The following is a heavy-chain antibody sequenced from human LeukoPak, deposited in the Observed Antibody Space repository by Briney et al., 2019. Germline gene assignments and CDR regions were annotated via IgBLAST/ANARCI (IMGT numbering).Heavy chain of an antibody. CDR3: AAAPMYYYDSSGYYPGYFDY. D-gene: IGHD3-22*01. V-gene: IGHV4-4*07. CDR2: IYTSGST. Sequence: SETLSLTCTVSGGSISSYYWSWIRQPAGKGLEWIGRIYTSGSTNYNPSLKSRVTMSVDTSKNQFSLKLSSVTAADTAVYYCAAAPMYYYDSSGYYPGYFDYWGQETLVTVSS. CDR1: GGSISSYY. J-gene: IGHJ4*02.